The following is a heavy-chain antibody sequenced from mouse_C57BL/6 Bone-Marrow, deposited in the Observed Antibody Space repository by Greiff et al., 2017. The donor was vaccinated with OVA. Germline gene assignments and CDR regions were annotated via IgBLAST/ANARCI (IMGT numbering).Heavy chain of an antibody. CDR1: GYAFSSSW. J-gene: IGHJ2*01. CDR2: IYPGDGDT. V-gene: IGHV1-82*01. D-gene: IGHD1-1*01. Sequence: QVQLQQSGPELVKPGASVKISCKASGYAFSSSWMNWVKQRPGKGLEWIGRIYPGDGDTNYNGKFKGKATLTADKSSSTAYMQLSSLTSEDSAVYFCARSSYYGSSYRYYFDYWGQGTTLTVSS. CDR3: ARSSYYGSSYRYYFDY.